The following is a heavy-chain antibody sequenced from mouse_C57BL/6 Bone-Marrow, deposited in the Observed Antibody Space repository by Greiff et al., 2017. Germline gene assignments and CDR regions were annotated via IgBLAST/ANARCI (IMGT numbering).Heavy chain of an antibody. Sequence: EVQLVESGGGLVKPGGSLKLSCAASGFTFSDYGMHWVRQAPEKGLEWVAYISSGSSTIYYADTVKGRFTISRDNAKNTLFLQMTSLRSEDTAMXYCAMIYDGYPYYFDDWGKGTTLTVSS. D-gene: IGHD2-3*01. V-gene: IGHV5-17*01. CDR3: AMIYDGYPYYFDD. CDR2: ISSGSSTI. J-gene: IGHJ2*01. CDR1: GFTFSDYG.